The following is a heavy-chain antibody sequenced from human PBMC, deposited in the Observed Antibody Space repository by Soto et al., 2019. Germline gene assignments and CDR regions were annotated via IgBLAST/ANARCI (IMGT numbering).Heavy chain of an antibody. CDR3: ARVMHFTDPVGGMDV. J-gene: IGHJ6*02. D-gene: IGHD3-16*01. V-gene: IGHV3-7*03. Sequence: PVGSLSLSCAASGFTFSSYWMSWVRQAPGKGLEWVANIKQDGSEKYYVDSVKGRFTISRDNAKNSLYLQMNSLRAEDTAVYYCARVMHFTDPVGGMDVWGQGTTVNVSS. CDR2: IKQDGSEK. CDR1: GFTFSSYW.